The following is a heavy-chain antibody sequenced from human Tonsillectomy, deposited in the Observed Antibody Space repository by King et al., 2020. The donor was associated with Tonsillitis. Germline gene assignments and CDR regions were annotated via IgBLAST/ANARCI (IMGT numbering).Heavy chain of an antibody. V-gene: IGHV3-53*01. D-gene: IGHD5-12*01. Sequence: VQLVESGGGLIQPGGSLRLSCAASEFTVSSIYMNWVRQAPGKGLEWVSVIYSGGSTYYADSVKGRFTISRDNSKNTLYLQMNSLRAEDTAVYYCARAPRRRYYSYGMDVWGQGTTVTVSS. CDR3: ARAPRRRYYSYGMDV. CDR2: IYSGGST. CDR1: EFTVSSIY. J-gene: IGHJ6*02.